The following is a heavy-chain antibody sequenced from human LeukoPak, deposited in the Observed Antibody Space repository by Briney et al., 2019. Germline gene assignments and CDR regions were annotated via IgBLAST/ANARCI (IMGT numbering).Heavy chain of an antibody. CDR2: INPNSGGT. D-gene: IGHD3-10*02. V-gene: IGHV1-2*02. CDR1: GYTFTGYY. Sequence: ASVKVSCKASGYTFTGYYMHWVRQAPGQGLEWMGWINPNSGGTNYAQKFQGRVTMTRDTSISTAYMELSRLRSDDTAVYYCARCSVWTIPPFPKDYWGQGTLVTVSS. J-gene: IGHJ4*02. CDR3: ARCSVWTIPPFPKDY.